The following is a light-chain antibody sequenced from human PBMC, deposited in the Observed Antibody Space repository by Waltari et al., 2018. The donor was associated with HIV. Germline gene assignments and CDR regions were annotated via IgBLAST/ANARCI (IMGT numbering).Light chain of an antibody. V-gene: IGLV2-23*02. CDR2: NVS. J-gene: IGLJ1*01. CDR3: CSYASTSTYV. Sequence: QSARTQPASVSGSPGQSLTISCPGTSSDAGGYNSFYCYQQYPGKAPKLMIYNVSKRPSGVSNRFSGSKSGNTASLTISGLQAEDEADYYCCSYASTSTYVFGTGTKVTVL. CDR1: SSDAGGYNS.